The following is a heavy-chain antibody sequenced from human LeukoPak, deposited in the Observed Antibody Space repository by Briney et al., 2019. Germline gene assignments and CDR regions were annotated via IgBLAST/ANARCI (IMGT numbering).Heavy chain of an antibody. V-gene: IGHV1-2*04. CDR1: GYTFTVYH. D-gene: IGHD6-13*01. CDR3: ASSLSIAAAAPFDY. Sequence: ASVKVSCKASGYTFTVYHMHWVRQAPGQGLEWMGWINPNSGGTNYAQKFQGWVTMTRDTSISTAYMELSRLRSDDTAVYYCASSLSIAAAAPFDYWGQGTLVTVSS. J-gene: IGHJ4*02. CDR2: INPNSGGT.